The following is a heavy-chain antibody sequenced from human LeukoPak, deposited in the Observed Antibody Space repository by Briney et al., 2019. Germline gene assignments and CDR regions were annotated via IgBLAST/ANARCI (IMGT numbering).Heavy chain of an antibody. CDR1: GYTFTSYD. CDR3: ARGPPYYYGSGSYYRPYYFDY. V-gene: IGHV1-8*03. CDR2: MNPNSGNT. Sequence: ASVKVSCKASGYTFTSYDINWVRQATGRGLEWMGWMNPNSGNTGYAQKFQGRVTITRNTSISTAYMELSSLRSEDTAVYYCARGPPYYYGSGSYYRPYYFDYWGQGTLVTVSS. D-gene: IGHD3-10*01. J-gene: IGHJ4*02.